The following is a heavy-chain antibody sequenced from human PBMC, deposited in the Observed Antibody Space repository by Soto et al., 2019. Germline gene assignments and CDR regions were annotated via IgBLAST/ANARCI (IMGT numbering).Heavy chain of an antibody. CDR2: ITPIFGTA. J-gene: IGHJ6*02. CDR1: GGTFSSYA. CDR3: ASHYGDYGYYYYGMDV. D-gene: IGHD4-17*01. Sequence: SVKVSCKASGGTFSSYAISWVRQAPGQGLEWMGGITPIFGTANYAQKFQGRVTITADESTSTAYMELSSLRSEDTAVYYCASHYGDYGYYYYGMDVWGQGTTVTVSS. V-gene: IGHV1-69*13.